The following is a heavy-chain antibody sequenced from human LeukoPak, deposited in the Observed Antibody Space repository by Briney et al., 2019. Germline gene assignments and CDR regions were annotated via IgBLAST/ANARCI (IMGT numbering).Heavy chain of an antibody. CDR2: ISANSVRS. V-gene: IGHV1-18*01. Sequence: GASVKVSCKASGYSFSTYGLSWVRQAPGQGLEWMGWISANSVRSNYAQRLHDRVTMTSDTSTSTGYMDLRNLRSDDTAVYYCARGVYMDVWCTGTTVTVS. CDR1: GYSFSTYG. J-gene: IGHJ6*03. CDR3: ARGVYMDV.